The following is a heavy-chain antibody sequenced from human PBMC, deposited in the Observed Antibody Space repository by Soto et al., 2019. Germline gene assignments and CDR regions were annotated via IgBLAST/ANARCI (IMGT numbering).Heavy chain of an antibody. J-gene: IGHJ6*02. CDR1: GGSISTYY. Sequence: SETLSLTCTVSGGSISTYYWSWIRQPPGKGLEWIGYIYHSGSTYYNPSLKSRLTMSVDTSKNQFSLKLSSVTAADTAVYYCARQGRAAAGGSFFYGLDVWGQGTTVTVSS. CDR2: IYHSGST. D-gene: IGHD6-13*01. CDR3: ARQGRAAAGGSFFYGLDV. V-gene: IGHV4-59*08.